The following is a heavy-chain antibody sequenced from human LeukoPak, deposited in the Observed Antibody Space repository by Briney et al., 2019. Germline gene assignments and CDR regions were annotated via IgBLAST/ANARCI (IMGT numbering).Heavy chain of an antibody. D-gene: IGHD3-3*01. J-gene: IGHJ4*02. CDR2: IYPGDSDT. CDR3: ARTRYYDFWSGYVSDSDKPFDY. Sequence: GESLKISCKGSGYSFTSYWIGWVRQMPGKGLEWMGIIYPGDSDTRYSPSFQGQVTISADKSISTAYLQWSSLKASDTAMYYCARTRYYDFWSGYVSDSDKPFDYWGQGTLVTVSS. V-gene: IGHV5-51*01. CDR1: GYSFTSYW.